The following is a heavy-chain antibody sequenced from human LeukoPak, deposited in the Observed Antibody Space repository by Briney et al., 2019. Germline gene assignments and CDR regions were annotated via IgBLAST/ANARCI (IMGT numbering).Heavy chain of an antibody. Sequence: GASVKVSCKASGYTFTSYYMHWVRQAPGQGPEWMGIINPSGGSTSYAQKFQGRVTMTRDTSTSTVYMELSSLRSEDTAVYYCARDGVEQQLVEGPTGYFDYWGQGTLVTVSS. CDR2: INPSGGST. J-gene: IGHJ4*02. D-gene: IGHD6-13*01. CDR1: GYTFTSYY. V-gene: IGHV1-46*01. CDR3: ARDGVEQQLVEGPTGYFDY.